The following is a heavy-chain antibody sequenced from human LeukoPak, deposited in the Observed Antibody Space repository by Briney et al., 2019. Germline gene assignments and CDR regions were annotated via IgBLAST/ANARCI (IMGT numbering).Heavy chain of an antibody. Sequence: GSLRLSCAASGFTFSSYAMNWVRQSPGKGLEWIGDIYHSGSTNYNPSLKSRVTISVDKSKNQFSLRLSSLTAADTAVYYCARGPVLDFWGQGTLVTVSS. V-gene: IGHV4-4*02. J-gene: IGHJ4*02. CDR2: IYHSGST. CDR1: GFTFSSYAM. CDR3: ARGPVLDF. D-gene: IGHD3-3*01.